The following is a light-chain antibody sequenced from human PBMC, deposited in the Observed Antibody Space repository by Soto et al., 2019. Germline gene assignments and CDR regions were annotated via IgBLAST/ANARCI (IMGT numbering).Light chain of an antibody. CDR2: DVS. CDR3: CSYAGSYTVV. CDR1: SSDVGGYNY. Sequence: QAVLTQPRSVSGSPGQSVTISCTGTSSDVGGYNYVSWYQQHPGKAPKLMIYDVSKRPSGVPDRFSGSKAGNTAALTISGLQAEDEADYYCCSYAGSYTVVFGTGTKLTVL. V-gene: IGLV2-11*01. J-gene: IGLJ1*01.